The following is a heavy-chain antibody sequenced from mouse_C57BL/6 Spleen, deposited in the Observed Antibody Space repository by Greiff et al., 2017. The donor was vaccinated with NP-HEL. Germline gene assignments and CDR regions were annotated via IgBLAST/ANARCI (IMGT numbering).Heavy chain of an antibody. CDR2: ISSGGDYI. V-gene: IGHV5-9-1*02. Sequence: EVMLVESGEGLVKPGGSLKLSCAASGFTFSSYAMSWVRQTPEKRLEWVAYISSGGDYIYYADTVKGRFTISRDNARNTLYLQMSSLKSEDTAMYYCTRDPNYVFYWYFDVWGTGTTVTVSS. CDR1: GFTFSSYA. CDR3: TRDPNYVFYWYFDV. J-gene: IGHJ1*03. D-gene: IGHD2-1*01.